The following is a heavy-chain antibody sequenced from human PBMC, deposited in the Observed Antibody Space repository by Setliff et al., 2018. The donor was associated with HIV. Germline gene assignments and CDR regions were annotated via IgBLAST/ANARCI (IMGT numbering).Heavy chain of an antibody. D-gene: IGHD6-19*01. CDR2: IDHSGST. CDR3: ARFSSTGWRRAFDV. J-gene: IGHJ3*01. CDR1: GGAFNDFY. Sequence: ETLSLTCAVYGGAFNDFYWGWIRQPPGKGLEWIGEIDHSGSTNNNPSLKSRLTISVDTSKKQFSLRLTSLTAADTAVYFCARFSSTGWRRAFDVWGQGTKVTVSS. V-gene: IGHV4-34*01.